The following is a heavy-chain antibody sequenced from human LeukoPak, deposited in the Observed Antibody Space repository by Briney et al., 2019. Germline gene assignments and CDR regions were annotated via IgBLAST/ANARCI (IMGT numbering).Heavy chain of an antibody. CDR2: VNPNSGGT. Sequence: GSSVKVSCKRCGYTFSSYVINWVRQATGQGLEWMGWVNPNSGGTNYAQKFQGWVTMTRDTSISTAYIEPSRLRSDDTAVYYCARGGLDTPIPFDYWGQGTLVTVSS. J-gene: IGHJ4*02. V-gene: IGHV1-2*04. CDR1: GYTFSSYV. D-gene: IGHD6-19*01. CDR3: ARGGLDTPIPFDY.